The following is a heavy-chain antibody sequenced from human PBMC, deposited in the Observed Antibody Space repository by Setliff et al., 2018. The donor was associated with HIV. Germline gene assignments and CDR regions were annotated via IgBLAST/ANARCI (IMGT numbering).Heavy chain of an antibody. CDR2: INSDESST. D-gene: IGHD2-21*01. CDR3: VTRYCGESICPHFDP. J-gene: IGHJ5*02. V-gene: IGHV3-74*01. CDR1: GFTFSSYW. Sequence: GGSLRLSCAASGFTFSSYWMHWVRQVPGKGPVWVSRINSDESSTSYLDSVNGRFTISRDNSKNTLDLQINSLRPEDTAVYYCVTRYCGESICPHFDPWGQGTLVTVSS.